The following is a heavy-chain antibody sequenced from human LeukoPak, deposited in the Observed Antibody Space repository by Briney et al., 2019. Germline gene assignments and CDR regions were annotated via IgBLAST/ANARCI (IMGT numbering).Heavy chain of an antibody. V-gene: IGHV1-69*04. Sequence: SVKVSCKASGGTFSSHTISWVRQAPGQGLEWMGRIIPILGIANYAQKFQGRVTITADKSTSTAYMELSSLRSEDTAVYYCARDLSWVAGILDYWGQGTLVTVSS. CDR3: ARDLSWVAGILDY. CDR1: GGTFSSHT. J-gene: IGHJ4*02. D-gene: IGHD6-19*01. CDR2: IIPILGIA.